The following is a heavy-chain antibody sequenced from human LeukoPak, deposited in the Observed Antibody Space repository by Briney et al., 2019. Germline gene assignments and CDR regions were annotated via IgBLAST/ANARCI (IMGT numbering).Heavy chain of an antibody. V-gene: IGHV4-4*07. CDR1: GDSLSRLY. D-gene: IGHD5-18*01. Sequence: PSETLSLTCTVSGDSLSRLYWSWIRQPAGKGLEWIGRIYSSGNTNYNPILQSRVTMSVDTSKNQFSLKLTSVTAADTAVYCCAREGGNSYGSWYYDLWGRGTQITVSS. CDR3: AREGGNSYGSWYYDL. CDR2: IYSSGNT. J-gene: IGHJ2*01.